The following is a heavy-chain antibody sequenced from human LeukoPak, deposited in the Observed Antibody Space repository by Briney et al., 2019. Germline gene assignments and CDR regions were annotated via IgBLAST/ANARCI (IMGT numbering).Heavy chain of an antibody. Sequence: ASVTVSCTVSGYTLTELSMHWVRQAPGKGLEWMGGFDPEDGETIYAQKFQGRVTMTEDTSTDTAYMELSSLRSEDTAVYYCATDTGGRDGYKHYYYYGMDVWGQGTTVTVSS. V-gene: IGHV1-24*01. J-gene: IGHJ6*02. CDR2: FDPEDGET. D-gene: IGHD5-24*01. CDR3: ATDTGGRDGYKHYYYYGMDV. CDR1: GYTLTELS.